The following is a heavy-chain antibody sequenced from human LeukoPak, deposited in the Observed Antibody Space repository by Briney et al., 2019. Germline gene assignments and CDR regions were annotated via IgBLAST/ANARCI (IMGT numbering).Heavy chain of an antibody. CDR3: AKQEGGDDAFDI. CDR2: ISGSGGST. J-gene: IGHJ3*02. Sequence: GGSLRLSCAASGLTFSSYAMSWVRQAPGKGLEWVSAISGSGGSTYYADSVKGRFTISRDNSKNTLYLQMNSLRAEDTAVYYCAKQEGGDDAFDIWGQGTMVTVSS. V-gene: IGHV3-23*01. D-gene: IGHD4-17*01. CDR1: GLTFSSYA.